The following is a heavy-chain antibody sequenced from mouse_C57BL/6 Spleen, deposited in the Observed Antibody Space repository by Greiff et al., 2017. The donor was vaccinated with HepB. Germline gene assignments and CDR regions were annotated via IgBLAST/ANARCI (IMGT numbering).Heavy chain of an antibody. CDR1: GYTFTDYE. Sequence: VQLQQSGAELVRPGASVTLSCKASGYTFTDYEMHWVKQTPVHGLEWIGAIDPETGGTAYNQKFKGKAILTADKSSSTAYMELRSLTSEDSAVYYCTRRVLRSRFDYWGQGTTLTVSS. D-gene: IGHD5-1*01. CDR3: TRRVLRSRFDY. V-gene: IGHV1-15*01. CDR2: IDPETGGT. J-gene: IGHJ2*01.